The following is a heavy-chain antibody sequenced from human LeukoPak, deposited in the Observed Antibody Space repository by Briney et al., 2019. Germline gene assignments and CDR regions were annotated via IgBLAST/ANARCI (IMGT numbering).Heavy chain of an antibody. D-gene: IGHD6-13*01. CDR2: ISWDGGST. J-gene: IGHJ4*02. V-gene: IGHV3-43*01. CDR1: GFTFDDYT. CDR3: AKDCLNRSSWPNPLDY. Sequence: GGSLRLSCAAPGFTFDDYTMHWVRQAPGKGLEWVSLISWDGGSTYYADSVKGRFTISRDNSKNSLYLQMNSLRTEDTALYYCAKDCLNRSSWPNPLDYWGQGTLVTVSS.